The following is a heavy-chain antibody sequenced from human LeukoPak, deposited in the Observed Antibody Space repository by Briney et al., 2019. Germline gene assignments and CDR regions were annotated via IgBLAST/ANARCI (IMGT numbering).Heavy chain of an antibody. CDR3: AREKQQCLGY. CDR2: ISYDGSNK. V-gene: IGHV3-30-3*01. J-gene: IGHJ4*02. Sequence: GRSLRLSCAASGFTFSNYAMHWVRQAPGKGREWVAVISYDGSNKYYADSVKGRLTISRDNSKNTLYLQMNSLRAEDTAVYYCAREKQQCLGYWGQGTLVTVSS. D-gene: IGHD6-13*01. CDR1: GFTFSNYA.